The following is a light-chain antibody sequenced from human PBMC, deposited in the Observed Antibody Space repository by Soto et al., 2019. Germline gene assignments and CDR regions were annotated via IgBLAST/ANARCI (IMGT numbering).Light chain of an antibody. Sequence: EIVLTQSPGTLSLSPGERATLSCGASQRVTSNYLACYQQKPGQAPRLLIYGSSTRATGIPDRFTGSGSGTDFTLTISRLEPEDFAVYYCQHYVTSLTTFGQGTKVDIK. CDR1: QRVTSNY. CDR2: GSS. J-gene: IGKJ1*01. V-gene: IGKV3-20*01. CDR3: QHYVTSLTT.